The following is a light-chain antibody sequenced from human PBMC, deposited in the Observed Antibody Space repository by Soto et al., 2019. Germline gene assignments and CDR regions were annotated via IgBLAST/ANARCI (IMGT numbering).Light chain of an antibody. V-gene: IGKV3-15*01. Sequence: EIVMTQSPATLSVSPGGRVTLSCRASQGLSNNLAWYQQKPGQAPRLLIYGASTRANGIPARFSGSGSGTEFTLTISSLQSEDFAVYYCQQYNNWPRITFGQGTRLET. CDR2: GAS. J-gene: IGKJ5*01. CDR1: QGLSNN. CDR3: QQYNNWPRIT.